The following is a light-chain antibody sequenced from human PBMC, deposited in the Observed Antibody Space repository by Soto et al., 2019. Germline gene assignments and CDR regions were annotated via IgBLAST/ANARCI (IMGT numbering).Light chain of an antibody. V-gene: IGKV3D-20*02. CDR3: QQRSNWPYLT. Sequence: EIVLTQSPGTLSLSPGERATLSCRASQAVASRDLAWYQQKSGQAPRLLIYGASSRAIHTPDRFSGSGSGTAFTLTISGLEPEDFAVYYCQQRSNWPYLTFGGGTRV. CDR1: QAVASRD. J-gene: IGKJ4*01. CDR2: GAS.